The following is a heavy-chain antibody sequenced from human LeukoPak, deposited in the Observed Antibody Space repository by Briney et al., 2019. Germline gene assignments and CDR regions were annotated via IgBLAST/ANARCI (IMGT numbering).Heavy chain of an antibody. D-gene: IGHD3-16*01. CDR3: ARVRYRLAETYIDY. CDR2: ISADGDII. Sequence: GGSLRLSCAASGFTFSSYAMTWVRQAPGKGLEWVSWISADGDIIRDADSVKGRFIISRDNTGNSLYLQMNSLRADDTAVYYCARVRYRLAETYIDYWGQGTLVTVSS. CDR1: GFTFSSYA. J-gene: IGHJ4*02. V-gene: IGHV3-48*04.